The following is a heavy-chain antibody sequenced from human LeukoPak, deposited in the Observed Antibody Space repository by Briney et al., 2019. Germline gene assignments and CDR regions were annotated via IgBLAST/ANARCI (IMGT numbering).Heavy chain of an antibody. Sequence: GGSLRLSCAASGFTFSSYDVSRVRQAPGKGLEWVSAISGSGDRTHYADSVKGRFTISRDNSKNTLYLQMNSLRAEDTAVYYCAKPYYYDSSGYYAGATDYWGQGTLVTVSS. D-gene: IGHD3-22*01. CDR2: ISGSGDRT. J-gene: IGHJ4*02. V-gene: IGHV3-23*01. CDR1: GFTFSSYD. CDR3: AKPYYYDSSGYYAGATDY.